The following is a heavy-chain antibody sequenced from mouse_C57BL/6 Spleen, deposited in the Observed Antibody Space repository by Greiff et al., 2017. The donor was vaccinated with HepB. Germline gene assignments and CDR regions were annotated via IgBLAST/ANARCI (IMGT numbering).Heavy chain of an antibody. Sequence: VQLQQSGAELVKPGASVKMSCNASGYTFTTYPIEWMKQNHGKSLEWIGNFHPYNDDTKYNEKLKGNATLTVEKSSSTVYLELSRLTSDDSAVYYCARRAYGSSYEFAYWGQGTLVTVSA. J-gene: IGHJ3*01. D-gene: IGHD1-1*01. CDR1: GYTFTTYP. V-gene: IGHV1-47*01. CDR2: FHPYNDDT. CDR3: ARRAYGSSYEFAY.